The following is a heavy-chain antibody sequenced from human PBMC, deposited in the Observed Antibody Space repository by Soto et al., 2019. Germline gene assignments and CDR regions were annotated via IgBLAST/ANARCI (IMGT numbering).Heavy chain of an antibody. CDR2: ISYDGGDK. V-gene: IGHV3-30*18. CDR1: GFTFSSHG. CDR3: VKDQDILAAGYYFDC. D-gene: IGHD2-15*01. Sequence: QVQLVESGGGVVQPGRSLRLSCAASGFTFSSHGMHWVRQAAGKGLEWVAVISYDGGDKKYADSVKGRFTVSRDNSKNTLFLQMNSLRAEDTAVYYCVKDQDILAAGYYFDCWGQGTLVTVSS. J-gene: IGHJ4*02.